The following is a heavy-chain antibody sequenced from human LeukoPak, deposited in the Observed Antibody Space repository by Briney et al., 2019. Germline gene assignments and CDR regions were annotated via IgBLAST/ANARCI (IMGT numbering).Heavy chain of an antibody. Sequence: GESLKISCKGSGYSFTTYWIGWVRQMPGKGLEWMGIIYPADSDTRYSPSFQGQVTISADKSISTAYLQWSSLKASDTAMYYCARRRTYSSGFLYCDYWGQGTLVTVSS. CDR2: IYPADSDT. D-gene: IGHD6-19*01. CDR1: GYSFTTYW. J-gene: IGHJ4*02. CDR3: ARRRTYSSGFLYCDY. V-gene: IGHV5-51*01.